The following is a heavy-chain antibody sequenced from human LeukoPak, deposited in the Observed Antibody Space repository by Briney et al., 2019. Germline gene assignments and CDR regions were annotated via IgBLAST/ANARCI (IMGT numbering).Heavy chain of an antibody. J-gene: IGHJ4*02. V-gene: IGHV3-33*06. CDR1: GFTFSSYG. Sequence: GGSLRLSCAASGFTFSSYGMHWVRQAPGKGLEWVAAIWYDGSNKYYADSVKGRFTISRDNSKNTLYLQMNSLRAEDTAVYYCAKGDSSGYWYYFDYWGQGTLVTVSS. CDR3: AKGDSSGYWYYFDY. D-gene: IGHD3-22*01. CDR2: IWYDGSNK.